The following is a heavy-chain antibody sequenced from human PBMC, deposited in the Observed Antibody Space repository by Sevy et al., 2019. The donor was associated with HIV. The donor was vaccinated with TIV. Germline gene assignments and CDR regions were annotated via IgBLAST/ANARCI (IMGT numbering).Heavy chain of an antibody. V-gene: IGHV3-48*01. CDR1: GFIFSSYG. CDR2: ISSSSSTI. CDR3: ARDLSSGWYGVGDY. D-gene: IGHD6-19*01. J-gene: IGHJ4*02. Sequence: GGSLRLSCAASGFIFSSYGMNWVRQAPGKGLEWISYISSSSSTIYYADSVKGRFTISRDNAKNPLYLQMNSLSAEDTAVYYCARDLSSGWYGVGDYWGQGTLVTVSS.